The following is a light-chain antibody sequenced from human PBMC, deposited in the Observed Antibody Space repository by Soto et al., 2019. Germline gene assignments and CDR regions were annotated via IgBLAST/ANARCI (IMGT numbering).Light chain of an antibody. J-gene: IGLJ2*01. CDR1: SSDVGSDNL. CDR2: EGS. Sequence: QSVLTQPASVSGSPGQSITISCTGTSSDVGSDNLVSWYQQHPGKAPKLMIYEGSKRPSGVSNRFSGSKSGNTASLTISGLQAEDEADYYCCSYAGXXXXXFGGXT. CDR3: CSYAGXXXXX. V-gene: IGLV2-23*01.